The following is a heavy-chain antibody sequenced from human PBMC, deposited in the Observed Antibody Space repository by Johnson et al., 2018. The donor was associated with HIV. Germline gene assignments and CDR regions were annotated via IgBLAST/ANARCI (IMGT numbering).Heavy chain of an antibody. CDR1: GFTFSSYA. J-gene: IGHJ3*01. CDR3: AKDHGGDYGDFVRTLDTFDL. CDR2: ISGSGGTT. D-gene: IGHD4-17*01. V-gene: IGHV3-NL1*01. Sequence: QVQLVESGGGVVQPGRSLRLSCAASGFTFSSYAMHWVRQAPGKGLEWVSAISGSGGTTDYAAPVKGRFTISRDNVENTLYLQMNSLRVEDAAVYYCAKDHGGDYGDFVRTLDTFDLWGRGTMVAVSS.